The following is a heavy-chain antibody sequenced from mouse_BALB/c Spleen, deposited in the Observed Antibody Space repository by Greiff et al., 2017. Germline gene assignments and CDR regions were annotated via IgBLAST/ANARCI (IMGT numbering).Heavy chain of an antibody. D-gene: IGHD1-1*01. CDR2: INPSTGYT. CDR1: GYTFTSYW. V-gene: IGHV1-7*01. J-gene: IGHJ2*01. Sequence: QVHVKQSGAELAKPGASVKMSCKASGYTFTSYWMHWVKQRPGQGLEWIGYINPSTGYTEYNQKFKDKATLTADKSSSTAYMQLSSLTSEDSAVYYCARRGVVDLDYWGQGTTLTVSS. CDR3: ARRGVVDLDY.